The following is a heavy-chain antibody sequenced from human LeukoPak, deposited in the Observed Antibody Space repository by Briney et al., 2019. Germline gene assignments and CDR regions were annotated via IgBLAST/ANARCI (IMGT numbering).Heavy chain of an antibody. Sequence: GGSLRLSCAASGFTFSSYGMHWVRQAPGKGLEWVAVIWYDGSNKYYADSVKGRFTISRDNSKNTLYLQMNSLRAEGTAVYYCAREGGLRGYSGYENMRGEEFDYWGQGTLVTVSS. CDR1: GFTFSSYG. D-gene: IGHD5-12*01. J-gene: IGHJ4*02. CDR3: AREGGLRGYSGYENMRGEEFDY. V-gene: IGHV3-33*01. CDR2: IWYDGSNK.